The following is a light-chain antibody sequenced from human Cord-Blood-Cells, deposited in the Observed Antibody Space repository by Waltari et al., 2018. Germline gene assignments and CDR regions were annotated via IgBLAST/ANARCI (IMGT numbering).Light chain of an antibody. CDR3: QQYGSSPMYT. CDR1: QSDSSSY. V-gene: IGKV3-20*01. Sequence: IVLTQSPGTLSLSPGERATLSCTASQSDSSSYLDWYQQKPGQAPRLLIYGAASRATGIPDRFSGSGSGTDFTLTISRLEPEDFAVYYCQQYGSSPMYTFGQGTKLEIK. J-gene: IGKJ2*01. CDR2: GAA.